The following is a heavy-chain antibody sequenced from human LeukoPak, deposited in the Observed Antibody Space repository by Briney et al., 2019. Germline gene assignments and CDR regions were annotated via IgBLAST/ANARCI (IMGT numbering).Heavy chain of an antibody. D-gene: IGHD1-26*01. J-gene: IGHJ4*02. V-gene: IGHV3-21*06. CDR1: GFFFGDFG. CDR3: AKDKTTSIVGATRIFDY. Sequence: GGSLRLSCAASGFFFGDFGMNWVRQSPGKGLEWVSSISPGSDFTYYADSMKGRFTISRDNAKSSLYLQMNSLRADDTAVYYCAKDKTTSIVGATRIFDYWGQGTLVTVSS. CDR2: ISPGSDFT.